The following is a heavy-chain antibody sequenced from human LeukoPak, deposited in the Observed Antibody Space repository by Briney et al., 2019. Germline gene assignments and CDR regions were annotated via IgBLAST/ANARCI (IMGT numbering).Heavy chain of an antibody. J-gene: IGHJ4*02. CDR1: EFSVGSNY. Sequence: GGSLRLSCAASEFSVGSNYMTWVRQAPGKGLEWVSLIYSGGSTYYADSVKGRFTISRDNSKNTLYLQMNSLRAEDTAVYYCARDLLDKWIQLWTQSYFDYWGQGTLVTVSS. V-gene: IGHV3-66*01. CDR3: ARDLLDKWIQLWTQSYFDY. D-gene: IGHD5-18*01. CDR2: IYSGGST.